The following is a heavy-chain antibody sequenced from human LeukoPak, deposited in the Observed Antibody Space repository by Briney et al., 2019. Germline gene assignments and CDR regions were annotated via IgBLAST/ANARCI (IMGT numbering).Heavy chain of an antibody. CDR1: GGSISSYY. V-gene: IGHV4-59*08. Sequence: SETLSLTCTVSGGSISSYYWSWIRQPPGKGLEWIGYIYYSGSTNYNPSLKSRVTISVDTSKNQFSLKLSSVTAADTAVYYCARGGQPRWGAFDYWGQGTLVTVSS. CDR2: IYYSGST. CDR3: ARGGQPRWGAFDY. D-gene: IGHD3-16*01. J-gene: IGHJ4*02.